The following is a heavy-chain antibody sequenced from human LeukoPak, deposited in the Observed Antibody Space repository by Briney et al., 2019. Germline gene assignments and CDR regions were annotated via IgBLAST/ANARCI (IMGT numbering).Heavy chain of an antibody. CDR1: GGSFSGYY. CDR2: INHSGST. J-gene: IGHJ4*02. Sequence: TSSETLSLTCAVYGGSFSGYYWSWIRQPPGKGLEWIGEINHSGSTNYNPSLKSRVTISVDTSKNQFSLKLSSVTAADTAVYYCARGDARHFDYWGQGTLVTVSS. V-gene: IGHV4-34*01. D-gene: IGHD2-8*01. CDR3: ARGDARHFDY.